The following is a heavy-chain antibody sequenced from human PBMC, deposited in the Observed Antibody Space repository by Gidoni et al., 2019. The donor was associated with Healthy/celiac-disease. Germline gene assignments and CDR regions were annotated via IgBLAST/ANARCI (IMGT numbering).Heavy chain of an antibody. Sequence: QVQLQESGPGLVKPSQTLSLTCTVSGGSISSGDYYWSWIRQPPGKGLEWIGYIYYSGSTYYNPSLKSRVTISVDTSKNQFSLKLSSVTAADTAVYYCARADYDFWSGSPSGHFDYWGQGTLVTVSS. V-gene: IGHV4-30-4*01. CDR1: GGSISSGDYY. CDR3: ARADYDFWSGSPSGHFDY. D-gene: IGHD3-3*01. J-gene: IGHJ4*02. CDR2: IYYSGST.